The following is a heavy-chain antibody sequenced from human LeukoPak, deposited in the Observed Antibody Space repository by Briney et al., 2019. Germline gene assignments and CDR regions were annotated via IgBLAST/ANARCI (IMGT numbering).Heavy chain of an antibody. CDR3: AREVLDYSGSGTYYRHFDF. D-gene: IGHD3-10*01. CDR1: GVSINGFY. CDR2: IYYSGTT. V-gene: IGHV4-59*01. J-gene: IGHJ4*02. Sequence: SGTLSLTCTVSGVSINGFYWSWIRQPPGKGLEWIGYIYYSGTTNYNPSLRSRVTISVDTSKNQFSLKLSSVTAADTAVYYCAREVLDYSGSGTYYRHFDFWGQGTLVTVSS.